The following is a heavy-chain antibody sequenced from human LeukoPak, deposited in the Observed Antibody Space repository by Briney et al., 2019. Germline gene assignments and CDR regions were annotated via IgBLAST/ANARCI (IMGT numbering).Heavy chain of an antibody. CDR3: ARDGRCGGDCYAS. J-gene: IGHJ4*02. CDR1: GYSFSSYT. V-gene: IGHV3-21*01. CDR2: ISSSSSYI. Sequence: GGSLRLSCAASGYSFSSYTMNWVRQAPGKGLEWVSIISSSSSYIYYADSVKGRFTISRDNAKNALYLQMNSLRVEDTAVYYCARDGRCGGDCYASWGQGTLVTVSS. D-gene: IGHD2-21*02.